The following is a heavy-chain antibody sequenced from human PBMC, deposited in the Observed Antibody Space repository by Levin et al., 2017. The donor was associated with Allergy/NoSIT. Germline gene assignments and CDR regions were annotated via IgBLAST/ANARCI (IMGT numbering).Heavy chain of an antibody. Sequence: GGSLRLSCATSGFTFSDAWMNWVRQAPGKGLEWVGRIKSKADGGTTDYAAPAKGRFTISRDDSKNTLFLQLSSLKTEDTAVYYCTNEVKWNYGAFENWGQGSLVTVSS. J-gene: IGHJ4*02. CDR2: IKSKADGGTT. V-gene: IGHV3-15*01. D-gene: IGHD1-7*01. CDR1: GFTFSDAW. CDR3: TNEVKWNYGAFEN.